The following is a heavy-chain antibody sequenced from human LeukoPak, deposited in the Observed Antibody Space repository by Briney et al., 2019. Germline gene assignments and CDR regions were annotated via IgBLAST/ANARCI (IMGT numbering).Heavy chain of an antibody. CDR3: ATLGTTVVTGSDY. Sequence: GGSLRLSCAASGFTFSSYSMNWVRQAPGKGLDWVSSISSSSSYIYYADSVKGRFTISRDNAKNSLYLQMNSLRAEDTAVYYCATLGTTVVTGSDYWGQGTLVTVSS. J-gene: IGHJ4*02. CDR2: ISSSSSYI. V-gene: IGHV3-21*01. CDR1: GFTFSSYS. D-gene: IGHD4-23*01.